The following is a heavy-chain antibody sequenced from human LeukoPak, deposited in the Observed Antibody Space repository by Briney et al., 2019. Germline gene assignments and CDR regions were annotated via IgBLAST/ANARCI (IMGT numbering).Heavy chain of an antibody. J-gene: IGHJ6*04. CDR1: GGTFSSYA. Sequence: ASVKVSCKASGGTFSSYAINWVRQATGQGLEWMGWMNPNSGNTGYAQKFQGRVTITRNTSISTAYMELSSLRSEDTAVYYCAREGGYRRPPVWGKGTTVTVSS. CDR3: AREGGYRRPPV. V-gene: IGHV1-8*03. CDR2: MNPNSGNT. D-gene: IGHD6-25*01.